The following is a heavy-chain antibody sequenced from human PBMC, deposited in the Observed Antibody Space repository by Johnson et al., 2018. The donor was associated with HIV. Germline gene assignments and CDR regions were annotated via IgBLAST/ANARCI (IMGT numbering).Heavy chain of an antibody. D-gene: IGHD3-10*01. CDR1: GFTFSGSA. CDR3: AKDDSVLTMVRGVRSDAFDI. Sequence: VQLVESGGGLVQPGGSLKLSCAASGFTFSGSAMHWVRQASGKGLEWVGRIRSKANSYATAYAASVKGRFTISRDDSKNTAYLQMNSLKSEDTAVYYCAKDDSVLTMVRGVRSDAFDIWGQGTMVTVSS. J-gene: IGHJ3*02. CDR2: IRSKANSYAT. V-gene: IGHV3-73*01.